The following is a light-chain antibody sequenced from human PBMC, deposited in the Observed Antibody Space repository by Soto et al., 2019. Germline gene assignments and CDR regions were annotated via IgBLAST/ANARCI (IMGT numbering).Light chain of an antibody. CDR3: QQRSDWPPT. CDR2: DTS. CDR1: QSVGSY. V-gene: IGKV3-11*01. Sequence: EIVLTQSPATLSLSPGERATLSCRASQSVGSYLAWFQQTPGQAPRLLIYDTSNRATGIPARFSGSGSGTDFTLTISSLETEDFAVYYFQQRSDWPPTFGQGTKVDIK. J-gene: IGKJ1*01.